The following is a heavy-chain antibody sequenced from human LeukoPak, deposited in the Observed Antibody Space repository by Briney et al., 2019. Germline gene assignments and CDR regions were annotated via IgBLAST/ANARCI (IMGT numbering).Heavy chain of an antibody. J-gene: IGHJ3*02. Sequence: GGSLRLSCAASGFTFSSYSMNWVRQAPGKGLEWVSSISSSSSYIYYADSVKGRFTISRDNAKNSLYLQMNSLRAEDTAAYYCARVVSTWFGEMSYDAFDIWGQGTMVTVSS. V-gene: IGHV3-21*01. D-gene: IGHD3-10*01. CDR2: ISSSSSYI. CDR3: ARVVSTWFGEMSYDAFDI. CDR1: GFTFSSYS.